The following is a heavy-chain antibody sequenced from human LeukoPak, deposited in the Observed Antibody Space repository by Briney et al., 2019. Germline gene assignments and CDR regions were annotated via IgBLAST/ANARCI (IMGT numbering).Heavy chain of an antibody. V-gene: IGHV1-2*04. Sequence: ASVKVSCKASGFTFTGYNMNWVRQAPGQGLKWMGWINLNNGGTNYAQKFQGWVTMTRDTSISTAYMELSRLRYDDTAVYYCARDSATVTTPYFDYWGQGSLVTVSS. CDR1: GFTFTGYN. CDR2: INLNNGGT. CDR3: ARDSATVTTPYFDY. J-gene: IGHJ4*02. D-gene: IGHD4-17*01.